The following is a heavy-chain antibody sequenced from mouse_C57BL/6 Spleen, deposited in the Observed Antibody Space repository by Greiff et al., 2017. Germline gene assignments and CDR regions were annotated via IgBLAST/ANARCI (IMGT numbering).Heavy chain of an antibody. Sequence: QVQLQQSGPELVKPGASVKISCKASGYAFSSSWMNWVKQRPGTGLEWIGRIYPGDGDTNYNGTFKGTATLTADKSSSTAYMQRSSLTSEDSAVYFCARLRITTVLAPFDYRGQGTTLTVSS. CDR1: GYAFSSSW. V-gene: IGHV1-82*01. D-gene: IGHD1-1*01. CDR3: ARLRITTVLAPFDY. CDR2: IYPGDGDT. J-gene: IGHJ2*01.